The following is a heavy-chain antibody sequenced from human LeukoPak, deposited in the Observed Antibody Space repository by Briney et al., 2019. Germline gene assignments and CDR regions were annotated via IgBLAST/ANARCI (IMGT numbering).Heavy chain of an antibody. V-gene: IGHV4-59*01. D-gene: IGHD3-10*01. Sequence: PSETLSLTCTVSGGSISSYYWSWIRQPPGKGLEWIGYIYYSGSTNYNPPLKSRVTISVDTSKNQFSLKLSSVTAADTAVYYCARENLSGGSGRRDAFDIWGQGTMVTVSS. CDR2: IYYSGST. CDR1: GGSISSYY. J-gene: IGHJ3*02. CDR3: ARENLSGGSGRRDAFDI.